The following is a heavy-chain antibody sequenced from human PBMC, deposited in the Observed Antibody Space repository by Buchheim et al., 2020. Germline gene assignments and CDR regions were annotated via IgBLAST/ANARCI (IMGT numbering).Heavy chain of an antibody. V-gene: IGHV4-30-2*01. J-gene: IGHJ6*02. CDR1: GGSISSGGYS. Sequence: QLQLQESGSGLVKPSQTLSLTCAVSGGSISSGGYSWSWIRQPPGKGLEWIGYIYHSGSTYYNPSLKSRVTISVDRSKNQFSLKLSSVTAADTAVYYCARGGYYYDSSGYHTVPLGMDVWGQGTT. D-gene: IGHD3-22*01. CDR2: IYHSGST. CDR3: ARGGYYYDSSGYHTVPLGMDV.